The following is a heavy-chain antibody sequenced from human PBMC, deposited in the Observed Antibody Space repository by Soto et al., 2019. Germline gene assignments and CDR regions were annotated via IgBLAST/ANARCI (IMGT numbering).Heavy chain of an antibody. V-gene: IGHV2-5*02. Sequence: ITLNESGPTLVKPTQTLTLTCSFSGFSLSADGVGVGWIRQPPGKALEWLALIYWDDDTRYRPSLKSRLTITKDYSKNQVALTMTNMDPVDTATYYCAHAYGGTSWPNDAFDVWGQGTVVTVSS. CDR1: GFSLSADGVG. CDR2: IYWDDDT. J-gene: IGHJ3*01. CDR3: AHAYGGTSWPNDAFDV. D-gene: IGHD2-2*01.